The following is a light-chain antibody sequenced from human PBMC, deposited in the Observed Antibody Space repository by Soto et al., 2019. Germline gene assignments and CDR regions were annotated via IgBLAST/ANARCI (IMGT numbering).Light chain of an antibody. Sequence: QAVVTQPPSMSGTPGQRVTISCSGSSSNSGSNTVNWYQQLPGTAPKLLIYSSDQRPSGVPDRVSGSKSGTSASLAISGLQPEDEADYYCAASHDSRNGWVFGGGTKLTVL. CDR3: AASHDSRNGWV. V-gene: IGLV1-44*01. J-gene: IGLJ3*02. CDR2: SSD. CDR1: SSNSGSNT.